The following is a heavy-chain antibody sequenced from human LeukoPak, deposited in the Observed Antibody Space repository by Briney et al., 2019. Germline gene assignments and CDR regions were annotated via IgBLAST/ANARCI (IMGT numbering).Heavy chain of an antibody. Sequence: GGSLRLSCAASGLSVSSNFMSWVRQAPGKGLEWVLIIYSGGSTHYADSVKGRFTISRDNSKNTLYLQMSSLRAEDTTVYYCARDIAYNYDSSGYSYVYWGQGTLVTASS. D-gene: IGHD3-22*01. V-gene: IGHV3-53*01. J-gene: IGHJ4*02. CDR2: IYSGGST. CDR3: ARDIAYNYDSSGYSYVY. CDR1: GLSVSSNF.